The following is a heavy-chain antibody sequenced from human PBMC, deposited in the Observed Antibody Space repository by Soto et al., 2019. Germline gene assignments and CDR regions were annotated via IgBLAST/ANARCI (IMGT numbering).Heavy chain of an antibody. Sequence: SETLSLTCAVYGGSFSGYYWSWIRQPPGKGLEWIGEINHSGSTNYNPSLKSRVTISVDTSKNHFSLKLSSVTAADTAVYYCAVQSLVVRFLGFEIWGLGTMVSVSS. CDR2: INHSGST. CDR3: AVQSLVVRFLGFEI. D-gene: IGHD3-3*01. V-gene: IGHV4-34*01. CDR1: GGSFSGYY. J-gene: IGHJ3*02.